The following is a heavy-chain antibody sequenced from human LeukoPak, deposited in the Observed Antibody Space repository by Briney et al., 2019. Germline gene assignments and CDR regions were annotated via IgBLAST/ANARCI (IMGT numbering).Heavy chain of an antibody. CDR2: ISSNGGST. CDR1: GFTLSSYA. Sequence: SGGSLRLSCAASGFTLSSYAMHWVRQAPGKGLEYVSAISSNGGSTYYANSVTGRFTISRDNSKNTLYLQMGSLRAEDMAVYYCARDRESYYDILTGQIGTAYFDYWGQGTLVTVSS. J-gene: IGHJ4*02. V-gene: IGHV3-64*01. CDR3: ARDRESYYDILTGQIGTAYFDY. D-gene: IGHD3-9*01.